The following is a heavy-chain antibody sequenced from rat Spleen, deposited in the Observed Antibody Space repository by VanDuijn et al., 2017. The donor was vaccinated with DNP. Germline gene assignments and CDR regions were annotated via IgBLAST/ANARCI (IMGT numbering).Heavy chain of an antibody. CDR1: GFTFSNFG. V-gene: IGHV5-27*01. J-gene: IGHJ1*01. CDR2: ITNSGGST. D-gene: IGHD1-1*01. Sequence: EVQLVESGGGLVQPGRSLKLSCAASGFTFSNFGMAWVRQAPTKGLEWVAYITNSGGSTYYRDSVKGRLTISRDNAKSTLYLQMDSLRSEDTATYYCARDYYYSGDDYWYFDFWGPGTMVTVSS. CDR3: ARDYYYSGDDYWYFDF.